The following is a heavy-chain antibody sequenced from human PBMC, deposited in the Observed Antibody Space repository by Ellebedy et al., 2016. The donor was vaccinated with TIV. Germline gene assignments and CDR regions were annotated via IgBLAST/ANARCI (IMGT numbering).Heavy chain of an antibody. CDR2: INPTGGST. Sequence: ASVKVSCKASGYASSIYYMHWVRQAPGQGLEWMGIINPTGGSTSYSQKFQDRVTVTSDTSTSTVYMELSSLRSDDTAVYYCARVIAMGATAFDYWGQGTLVTVSS. J-gene: IGHJ4*02. CDR1: GYASSIYY. V-gene: IGHV1-46*01. CDR3: ARVIAMGATAFDY. D-gene: IGHD1-26*01.